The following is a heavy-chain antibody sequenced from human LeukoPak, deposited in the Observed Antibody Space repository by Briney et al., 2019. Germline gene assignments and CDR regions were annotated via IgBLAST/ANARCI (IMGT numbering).Heavy chain of an antibody. Sequence: AGSLTLSCAASGFTFSTCGMGWVRQAPGKGLVWVSRIKSDGSSTTYADSVKGRFTISRDNAKNTVYLQMNSLRTEDTAVYYCARDRGAPDDYCGQGTLVTVSS. J-gene: IGHJ4*02. D-gene: IGHD1-14*01. CDR3: ARDRGAPDDY. CDR2: IKSDGSST. V-gene: IGHV3-74*01. CDR1: GFTFSTCG.